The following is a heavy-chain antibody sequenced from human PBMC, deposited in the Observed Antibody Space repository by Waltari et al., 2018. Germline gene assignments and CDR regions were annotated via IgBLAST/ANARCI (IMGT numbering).Heavy chain of an antibody. CDR1: GFTFDDST. V-gene: IGHV3-43*01. CDR2: ISWDGGST. CDR3: ARGEYSSGWYTFDY. J-gene: IGHJ4*02. Sequence: EVQLVESGGVVVQPGGSLRLSCAASGFTFDDSTMHWVRQAPGKGLEWVSLISWDGGSTYYADSVKGRFTISRDNAKNSLYLQMNSLRAEDTALYYCARGEYSSGWYTFDYWGQGTLVTVSS. D-gene: IGHD6-19*01.